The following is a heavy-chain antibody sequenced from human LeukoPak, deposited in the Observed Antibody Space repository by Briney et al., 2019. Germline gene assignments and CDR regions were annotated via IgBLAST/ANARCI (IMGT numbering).Heavy chain of an antibody. V-gene: IGHV1-8*01. J-gene: IGHJ6*03. Sequence: ASVKVSCKASGYTFTSYDINWVRQATGQGLEWMGWMNPNSGNTGYAQKFQGRVTMTRNTSISTAYMELSSLRSEDTAVYYCARARRARTAGYYYMDVGGKGTTVTVSS. D-gene: IGHD2-2*01. CDR2: MNPNSGNT. CDR1: GYTFTSYD. CDR3: ARARRARTAGYYYMDV.